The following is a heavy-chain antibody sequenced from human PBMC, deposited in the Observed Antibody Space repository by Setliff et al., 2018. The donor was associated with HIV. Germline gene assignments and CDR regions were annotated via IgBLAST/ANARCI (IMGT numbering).Heavy chain of an antibody. V-gene: IGHV1-69*06. CDR2: IIPFFGTT. J-gene: IGHJ3*02. D-gene: IGHD1-26*01. CDR1: GGTFSNFA. CDR3: AKGYTWSVVGALDI. Sequence: SVKVSCKASGGTFSNFAISWVRQAPGQGLEWMGGIIPFFGTTNYAQKFQARVTMTADTSTTTAYMELRSLRSDDTAMYYCAKGYTWSVVGALDIWGQGTMVTVSS.